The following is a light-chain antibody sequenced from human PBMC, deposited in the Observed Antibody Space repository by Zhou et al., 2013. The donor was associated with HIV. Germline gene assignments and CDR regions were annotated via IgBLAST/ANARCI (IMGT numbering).Light chain of an antibody. CDR3: QQFHNWPWT. CDR1: QSISSW. Sequence: DIQMTQSPSTLSASVGDRVTITCRASQSISSWLAWYQQKPGKAPKLLIYKASSLESGVPSRFSGSGSGTEFTLTISSLQSEDFALYYCQQFHNWPWTFGQGTKVEIK. J-gene: IGKJ1*01. CDR2: KAS. V-gene: IGKV1-5*03.